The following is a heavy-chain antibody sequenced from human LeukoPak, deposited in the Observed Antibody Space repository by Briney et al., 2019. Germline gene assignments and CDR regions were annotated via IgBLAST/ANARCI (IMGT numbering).Heavy chain of an antibody. V-gene: IGHV1-69*05. D-gene: IGHD3-10*01. CDR1: GGTFSSYA. CDR2: IIPIFGTA. Sequence: SVKVSCKASGGTFSSYAISWGRQAPGQGLEWMGGIIPIFGTANYAQKFQGRVTITTDESTSTAYMELSSLRSEDTAVYYCATEAGSGSYYNVDFDYWGQGTLVTVSS. J-gene: IGHJ4*02. CDR3: ATEAGSGSYYNVDFDY.